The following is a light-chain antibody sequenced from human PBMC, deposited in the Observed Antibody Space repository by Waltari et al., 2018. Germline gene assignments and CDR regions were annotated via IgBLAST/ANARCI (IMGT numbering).Light chain of an antibody. V-gene: IGLV2-8*01. CDR1: SSDVGGYNY. Sequence: QSALTQPPSASGSPGQSVTISCTGTSSDVGGYNYVSWCQQHPGKAPKFRIYEVSKRPTGVPDRFSGSKSGNTASLTVSGLQAEDEADYFCSSYTPTSILVFGGGTKLTV. CDR3: SSYTPTSILV. J-gene: IGLJ2*01. CDR2: EVS.